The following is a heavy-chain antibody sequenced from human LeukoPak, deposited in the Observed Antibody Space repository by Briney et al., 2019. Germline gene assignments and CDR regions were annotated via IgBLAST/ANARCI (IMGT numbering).Heavy chain of an antibody. D-gene: IGHD5-24*01. V-gene: IGHV1-8*01. Sequence: ASVTVSCTASGYTFTSYYINWVRQAPGQGLEWMGWMNPNSGNTGYAQKFQGRVTMTRNTSISTAYMELSSLRSEDTAVYYCARVSDGYKGYNWFDPWGQGTLVTVSS. CDR1: GYTFTSYY. CDR2: MNPNSGNT. CDR3: ARVSDGYKGYNWFDP. J-gene: IGHJ5*02.